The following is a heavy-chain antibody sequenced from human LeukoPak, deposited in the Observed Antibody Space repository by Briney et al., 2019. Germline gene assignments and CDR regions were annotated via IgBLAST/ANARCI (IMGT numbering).Heavy chain of an antibody. CDR2: ISSSSGTI. J-gene: IGHJ1*01. CDR3: AKTYYYDSSGYYGTVAEYFQH. D-gene: IGHD3-22*01. V-gene: IGHV3-48*01. Sequence: GGSLRLSCAASGFTFSSYSMNWVRQSPGKGLEWVSYISSSSGTIYYADSVKGRFTISRDNAKNSLYLQMNSLRAEDTAVYYCAKTYYYDSSGYYGTVAEYFQHWGQGTLVTVSS. CDR1: GFTFSSYS.